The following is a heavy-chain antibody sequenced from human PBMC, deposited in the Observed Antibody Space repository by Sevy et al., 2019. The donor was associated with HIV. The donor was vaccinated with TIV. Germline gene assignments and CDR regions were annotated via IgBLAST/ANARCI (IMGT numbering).Heavy chain of an antibody. D-gene: IGHD6-6*01. CDR2: IIPIFGTA. Sequence: ASVKVSCKAYGGTFSSYAISWVRQAPGQGLEWMGGIIPIFGTANYAQKFQARAMITADDSTTTAYMELSGLTSEDTAVYYCARNGEQLVLDYYYSMDVWGQGTTVTVSS. J-gene: IGHJ6*02. V-gene: IGHV1-69*13. CDR1: GGTFSSYA. CDR3: ARNGEQLVLDYYYSMDV.